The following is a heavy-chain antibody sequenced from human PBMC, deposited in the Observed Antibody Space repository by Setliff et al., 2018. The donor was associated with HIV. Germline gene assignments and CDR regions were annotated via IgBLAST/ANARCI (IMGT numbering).Heavy chain of an antibody. Sequence: ASVKVSCKASGGTFSSYPISWVRQAPGQGLEWMGGIIPIFGTTHYAQKFQGRVTVTADESTSTAYMQLSSLRSDDTAVYYCARGRNYDSSGHGDYYYYMDVWGKGTTVTVSS. V-gene: IGHV1-69*13. D-gene: IGHD3-22*01. CDR2: IIPIFGTT. J-gene: IGHJ6*03. CDR1: GGTFSSYP. CDR3: ARGRNYDSSGHGDYYYYMDV.